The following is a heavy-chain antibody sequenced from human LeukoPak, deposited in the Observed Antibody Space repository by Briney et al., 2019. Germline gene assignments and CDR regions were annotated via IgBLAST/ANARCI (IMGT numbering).Heavy chain of an antibody. CDR3: ARPAAAGLDY. CDR2: ISGDGGST. J-gene: IGHJ4*02. Sequence: GGSLRPSCAASGFTFDDYAMHWVRQAPGKGLEWVSLISGDGGSTYYADSVKGRFTISRDNSKNSLYLQMNSLRTEDTALYYCARPAAAGLDYWGQGTLVTVSS. V-gene: IGHV3-43*02. CDR1: GFTFDDYA. D-gene: IGHD6-13*01.